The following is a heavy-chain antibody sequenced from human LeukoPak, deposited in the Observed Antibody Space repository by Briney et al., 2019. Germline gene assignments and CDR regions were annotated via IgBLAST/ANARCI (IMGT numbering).Heavy chain of an antibody. D-gene: IGHD6-19*01. CDR2: IIPILGIA. Sequence: AASVKVSCKASGGTFSSYAIRWVRQAPGQGLEWMGRIIPILGIANYAQKFQGRVTITADKSTSTAYMELSSLRSEDTAVYYCARDGQWLVKGYFVYWGQGTLVTVSS. J-gene: IGHJ4*02. CDR3: ARDGQWLVKGYFVY. CDR1: GGTFSSYA. V-gene: IGHV1-69*04.